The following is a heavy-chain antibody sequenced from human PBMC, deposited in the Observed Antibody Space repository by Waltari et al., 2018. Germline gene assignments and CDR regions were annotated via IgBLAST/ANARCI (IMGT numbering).Heavy chain of an antibody. CDR1: GYTFTGYY. CDR2: INPNRGGT. CDR3: ARDKFGSWYRDYYYYGMDV. V-gene: IGHV1-2*04. D-gene: IGHD6-13*01. Sequence: QVQLVQSGAEVKKPGASVKVSCKASGYTFTGYYMHWVRQAPGQGLEWMGWINPNRGGTNYAQKFQGWVTMTRDTSISTAYMELSRLRSDDTAVYYCARDKFGSWYRDYYYYGMDVWGQGTTVTVSS. J-gene: IGHJ6*02.